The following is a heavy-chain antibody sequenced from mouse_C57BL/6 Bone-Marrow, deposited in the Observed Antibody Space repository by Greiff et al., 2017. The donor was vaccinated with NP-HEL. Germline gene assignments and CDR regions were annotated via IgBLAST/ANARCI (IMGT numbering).Heavy chain of an antibody. D-gene: IGHD1-1*01. V-gene: IGHV1-54*01. CDR2: INPGSGGT. J-gene: IGHJ3*01. CDR3: ARNEDYLFSY. CDR1: GYAFTNYL. Sequence: LQQSGAELVRPGTSVKVSCKASGYAFTNYLTEWVKKRPGQGLEWIGAINPGSGGTNYNEKFKDKATLTADKSSSTAYMQLSSLTSDDSAVYFCARNEDYLFSYWGQGTLVTVSA.